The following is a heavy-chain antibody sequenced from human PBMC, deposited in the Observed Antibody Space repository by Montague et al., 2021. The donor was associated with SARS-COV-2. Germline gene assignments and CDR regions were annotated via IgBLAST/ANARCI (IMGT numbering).Heavy chain of an antibody. CDR2: INHSEST. J-gene: IGHJ6*02. V-gene: IGHV4-34*01. CDR3: ARSGGVYTERYYLADYYYGMDV. Sequence: SETLSLTCTVYGGSFSGYYYSWVRQPPGPGLGLVWEINHSESTSSNPSLTLRVPVSVATSTNHFSLKLSSVTAAATAAYDCARSGGVYTERYYLADYYYGMDVWGQGTTVTVSS. CDR1: GGSFSGYY. D-gene: IGHD1-26*01.